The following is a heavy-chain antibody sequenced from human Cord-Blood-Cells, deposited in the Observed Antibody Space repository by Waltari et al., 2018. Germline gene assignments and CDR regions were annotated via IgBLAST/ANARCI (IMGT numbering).Heavy chain of an antibody. V-gene: IGHV4-39*01. CDR1: GGSISSSSYY. CDR2: IYYSGST. D-gene: IGHD5-12*01. CDR3: ARLPWGDGYEGY. Sequence: QLQLQESGPGLVKPSETLSLTCTVSGGSISSSSYYWGWIRQPPGKGLEWIGSIYYSGSTYYNPSLKSRVTMSVETSKSQFSLKLGSVTAADTAVYYCARLPWGDGYEGYWGQGTLVTVSS. J-gene: IGHJ4*02.